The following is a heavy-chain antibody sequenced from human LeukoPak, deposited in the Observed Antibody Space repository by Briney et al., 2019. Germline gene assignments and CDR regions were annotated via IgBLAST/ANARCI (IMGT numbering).Heavy chain of an antibody. CDR3: ARELVASDAFDI. CDR1: GGSISSGDYY. Sequence: PSETLSLTCTVSGGSISSGDYYWSWIRQPPGKGLEWIGYIYYSGSTYYNPSLKSRVTISADTSKNQFSLKLSSVTAADTAVYYCARELVASDAFDIWGQGTMVTVSS. D-gene: IGHD5-12*01. J-gene: IGHJ3*02. V-gene: IGHV4-30-4*01. CDR2: IYYSGST.